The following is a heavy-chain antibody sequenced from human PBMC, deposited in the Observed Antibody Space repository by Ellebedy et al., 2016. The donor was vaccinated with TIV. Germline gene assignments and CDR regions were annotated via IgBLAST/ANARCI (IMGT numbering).Heavy chain of an antibody. J-gene: IGHJ5*02. CDR2: IKEDGSKY. CDR3: VRDSAGFDP. CDR1: GFTFSTHW. V-gene: IGHV3-7*01. Sequence: GESLKISCEASGFTFSTHWMTWVRQAPGKGLEWVANIKEDGSKYYYVDSVKGRFSISRDKAKNSLYLQMNSLRAEDTAVYYCVRDSAGFDPWGQGSLFIVSS.